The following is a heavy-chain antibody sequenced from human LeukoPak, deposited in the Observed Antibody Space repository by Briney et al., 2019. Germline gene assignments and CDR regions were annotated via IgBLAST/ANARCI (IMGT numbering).Heavy chain of an antibody. J-gene: IGHJ4*02. CDR3: GRDGPPDY. CDR2: ISTSGSPT. V-gene: IGHV3-48*03. Sequence: PGGSLRLSCAASGFTFSDYEMNWVRQAPGKGLEWVSYISTSGSPTYYADSVKGRFTISRDNAKNSLYLQMNRLRAEDTAVYYCGRDGPPDYWGQGTLVTVSS. CDR1: GFTFSDYE.